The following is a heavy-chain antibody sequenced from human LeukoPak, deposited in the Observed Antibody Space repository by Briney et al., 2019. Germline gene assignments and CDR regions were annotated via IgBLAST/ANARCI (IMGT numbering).Heavy chain of an antibody. D-gene: IGHD2-8*02. CDR1: DFTLSPYW. J-gene: IGHJ4*02. CDR2: IDSDGGDK. CDR3: ARGGSGSSKYWVF. Sequence: GGSLRLSCAASDFTLSPYWMTWVRQAPGRGLEWVANIDSDGGDKYYGDSVKGRFSISRDNAENSLFLQMNNLRVEDSAVYYCARGGSGSSKYWVFWGQGTLVTVSS. V-gene: IGHV3-7*01.